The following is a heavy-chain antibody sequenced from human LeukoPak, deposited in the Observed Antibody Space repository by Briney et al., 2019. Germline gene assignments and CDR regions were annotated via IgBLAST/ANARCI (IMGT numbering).Heavy chain of an antibody. CDR3: ARSSSSWHFDY. D-gene: IGHD6-13*01. V-gene: IGHV4-59*01. J-gene: IGHJ4*02. Sequence: SETLSHTCTVSGGSISSYYWSWIRQPPGKGLEWIGYIYYSGSTNYNPSLKSRVTISVDTSKNQFSLKLSSVTAADTAVYYCARSSSSWHFDYWGQGTLVTVSS. CDR2: IYYSGST. CDR1: GGSISSYY.